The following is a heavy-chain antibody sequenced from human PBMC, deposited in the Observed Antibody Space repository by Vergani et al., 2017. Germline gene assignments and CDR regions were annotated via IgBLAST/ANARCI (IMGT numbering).Heavy chain of an antibody. CDR2: ISSSSSYI. Sequence: EVQLLESGGGLVQPGGSLRLSCAASGFTFSSYAMSWVRQAPGKGLEWVSSISSSSSYIYYADSVKGRFTISRDNAKNSLYLQMNSLRAEDTAVYYCARDGTSIAAAGTFDYWGQGTLVTVSS. D-gene: IGHD6-13*01. J-gene: IGHJ4*02. V-gene: IGHV3-21*01. CDR3: ARDGTSIAAAGTFDY. CDR1: GFTFSSYA.